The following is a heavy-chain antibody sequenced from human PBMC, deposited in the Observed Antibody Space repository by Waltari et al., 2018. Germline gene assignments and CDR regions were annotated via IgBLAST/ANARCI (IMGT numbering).Heavy chain of an antibody. CDR3: ATAPGDFWVLFVY. Sequence: EVQLAQCGAEVKKLGEYLKLYCEGSGNSFISNRNGWVRRMPGKGLEWMGIIYPGDADTRYSPSFQGQVTISADKSISTAYLQWSSLKASDTAMYYCATAPGDFWVLFVYWGQGTLVTVSS. V-gene: IGHV5-51*06. CDR2: IYPGDADT. D-gene: IGHD3-10*01. CDR1: GNSFISNR. J-gene: IGHJ4*02.